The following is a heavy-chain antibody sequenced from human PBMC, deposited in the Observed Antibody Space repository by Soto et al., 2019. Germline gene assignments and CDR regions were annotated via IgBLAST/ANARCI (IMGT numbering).Heavy chain of an antibody. CDR2: IIPIFGTA. J-gene: IGHJ6*02. D-gene: IGHD1-7*01. CDR1: GGTFSSYA. V-gene: IGHV1-69*13. CDR3: ARGLTGTGYYYGMDV. Sequence: SVKVSCKASGGTFSSYAISWVRQAPGQGLEWMGGIIPIFGTANYAQKFQGRVTITADESTSTAYMELSNLRSEDTAVYYCARGLTGTGYYYGMDVWGQGTTVTVSS.